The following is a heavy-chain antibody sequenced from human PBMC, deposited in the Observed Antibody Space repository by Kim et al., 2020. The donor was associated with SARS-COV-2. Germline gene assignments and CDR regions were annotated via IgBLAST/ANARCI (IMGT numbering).Heavy chain of an antibody. Sequence: GGSLRLSCAASGFTFSSYGMHWVRQAPGKGLEWVAVISYDGSNKYYADSVKGRFTISRDNSKNTLYLQMNSLRAEDTAVYYCAKDGARPGLVTYQPEGYYGMDVWGQGTTVTVSS. J-gene: IGHJ6*02. CDR1: GFTFSSYG. V-gene: IGHV3-30*18. CDR2: ISYDGSNK. CDR3: AKDGARPGLVTYQPEGYYGMDV. D-gene: IGHD6-6*01.